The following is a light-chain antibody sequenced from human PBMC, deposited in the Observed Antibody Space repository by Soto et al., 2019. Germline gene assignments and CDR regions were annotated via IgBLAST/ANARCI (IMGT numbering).Light chain of an antibody. J-gene: IGKJ1*01. CDR2: AAS. CDR3: QQSDRSPPT. CDR1: ESISIY. Sequence: DIQMTQSPSSLSAIVGDRVTITCRARESISIYLNWYQQKPGKGPSLLIYAASSLRGGVPSRFSGSGSGTDFTRTISRLQPEDSATYYCQQSDRSPPTFGQGTKVEIK. V-gene: IGKV1-39*01.